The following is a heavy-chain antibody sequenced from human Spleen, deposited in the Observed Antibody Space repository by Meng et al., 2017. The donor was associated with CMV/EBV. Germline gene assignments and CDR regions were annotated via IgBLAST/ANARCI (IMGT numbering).Heavy chain of an antibody. CDR3: ARDLPSYDSSGYPGDYFDY. V-gene: IGHV3-21*01. J-gene: IGHJ4*02. CDR1: FSSYS. CDR2: ISSSSSYI. Sequence: FSSYSMSGVRQAPGKGLEWVSYISSSSSYIYYADSVKGRFTISRDNAKNSLYLQMNSLRAEDTAVYYCARDLPSYDSSGYPGDYFDYWGQGTLVTVSS. D-gene: IGHD3-22*01.